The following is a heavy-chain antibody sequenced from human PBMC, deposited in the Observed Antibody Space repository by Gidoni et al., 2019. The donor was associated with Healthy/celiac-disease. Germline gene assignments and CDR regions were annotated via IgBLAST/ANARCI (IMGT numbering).Heavy chain of an antibody. CDR3: ARARRPYYDFWSGCAVDY. CDR1: GFPFSSYS. CDR2: ISSSSSYI. D-gene: IGHD3-3*01. V-gene: IGHV3-21*01. J-gene: IGHJ4*02. Sequence: EVQLVESGGGLVKPGGSLRLSCAASGFPFSSYSMNWVRQAPGKGREWVSSISSSSSYIYYADSVKGRFTISRDNAKNSLYLQMNSLRAEDTAVYYCARARRPYYDFWSGCAVDYWGQGTLVTVSS.